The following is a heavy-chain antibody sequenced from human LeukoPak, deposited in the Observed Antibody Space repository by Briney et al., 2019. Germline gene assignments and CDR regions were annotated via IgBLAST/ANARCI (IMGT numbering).Heavy chain of an antibody. CDR3: ASALLDYYYMDV. Sequence: GGSLRLSCAASGFTFSSYSMNWVRQAPGKGLEWVSSISSSSSYIYYADSVKGRFTISRDNAKNSLYLQMNSLRAEDTAVYYCASALLDYYYMDVWGKGTTVTVSS. CDR1: GFTFSSYS. V-gene: IGHV3-21*01. J-gene: IGHJ6*03. CDR2: ISSSSSYI.